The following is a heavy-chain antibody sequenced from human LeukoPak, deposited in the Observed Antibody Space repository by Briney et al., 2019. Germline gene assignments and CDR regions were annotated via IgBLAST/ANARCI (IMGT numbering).Heavy chain of an antibody. J-gene: IGHJ4*02. CDR2: ITDSGGDT. CDR3: AKVTITMVRGVIPPHY. Sequence: PGGSLRLSCAASGFTFNNYAMSWVRQAPGKGLEWVSAITDSGGDTYYADSVKGRFTISRDNSKNTLYLQMNSLRAEDTAVYYCAKVTITMVRGVIPPHYWGQGTLVTVSS. CDR1: GFTFNNYA. D-gene: IGHD3-10*01. V-gene: IGHV3-23*01.